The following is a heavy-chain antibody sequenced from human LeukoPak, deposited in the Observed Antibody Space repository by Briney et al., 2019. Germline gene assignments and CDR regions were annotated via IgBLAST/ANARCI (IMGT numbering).Heavy chain of an antibody. D-gene: IGHD6-13*01. CDR3: ARSGYSSSWYMDY. J-gene: IGHJ4*02. CDR2: IYYSGNT. V-gene: IGHV4-59*08. Sequence: PSETLSLTCTVSGDSISSYYWSWIRQPPGKGLEWIGYIYYSGNTNYNPSLKSRVAISVDTSKNQFSLKLSSVTAADTAVYYCARSGYSSSWYMDYWGQGTLVTVSS. CDR1: GDSISSYY.